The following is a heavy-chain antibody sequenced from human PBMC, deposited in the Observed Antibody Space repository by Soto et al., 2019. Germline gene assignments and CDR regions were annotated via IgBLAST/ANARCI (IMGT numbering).Heavy chain of an antibody. Sequence: QVQLQESGPGLVKPSETLSLTCTVSGGSISSYYWSWIRQPPGKGLEWIGYIYYSGSTNYNPSLKRRGTISVDTSNNQRSLKLSSVTAADTAVYYCEREGGAMDFDYCCQGTLVTVCS. CDR2: IYYSGST. J-gene: IGHJ4*02. CDR3: EREGGAMDFDY. V-gene: IGHV4-59*01. CDR1: GGSISSYY.